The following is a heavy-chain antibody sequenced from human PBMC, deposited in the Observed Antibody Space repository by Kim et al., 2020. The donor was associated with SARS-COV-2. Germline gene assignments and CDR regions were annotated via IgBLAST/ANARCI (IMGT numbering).Heavy chain of an antibody. D-gene: IGHD6-13*01. V-gene: IGHV3-7*01. J-gene: IGHJ3*02. CDR2: K. Sequence: KYYVDSVKGRFTISRDNAKNSLYLQMNSLRAEDTAVYYCARLAAAHAFDIWGQGTMVTVSS. CDR3: ARLAAAHAFDI.